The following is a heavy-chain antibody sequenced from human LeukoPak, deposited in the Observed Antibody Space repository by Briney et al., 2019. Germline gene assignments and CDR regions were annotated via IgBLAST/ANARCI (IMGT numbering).Heavy chain of an antibody. V-gene: IGHV4-4*07. CDR2: IYTSGST. J-gene: IGHJ6*03. CDR1: GGSINNYF. D-gene: IGHD2-2*01. CDR3: AREEYCSSVGCPWAHTYYYMDV. Sequence: SETLSLTCTVSGGSINNYFWSWIRQPAGKGLEWVGHIYTSGSTNYNPSLKSRVTMSVDTSKNQFSLQLSSVTAADTAMYYCAREEYCSSVGCPWAHTYYYMDVWGKGTTVTVS.